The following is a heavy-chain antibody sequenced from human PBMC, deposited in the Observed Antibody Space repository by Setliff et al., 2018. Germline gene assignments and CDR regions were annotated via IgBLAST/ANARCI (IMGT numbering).Heavy chain of an antibody. V-gene: IGHV7-4-1*02. CDR1: GYTFTSYA. J-gene: IGHJ6*02. CDR3: ARVGGYSSGFGPDYYYYGMVV. CDR2: INTNTGNP. D-gene: IGHD6-19*01. Sequence: ASVKVSCKASGYTFTSYAMNWVRQAPGQGLEWMGWINTNTGNPTYAQGFTGRFVFSLDTSVSTAYLQISSLKAEDTAVYYCARVGGYSSGFGPDYYYYGMVVWGQGTTVTVSS.